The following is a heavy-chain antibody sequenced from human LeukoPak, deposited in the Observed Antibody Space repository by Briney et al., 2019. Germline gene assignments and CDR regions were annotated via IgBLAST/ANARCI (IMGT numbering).Heavy chain of an antibody. J-gene: IGHJ4*02. D-gene: IGHD3-22*01. V-gene: IGHV3-7*01. Sequence: PGGSLRLSCSASGITFSSYWMSWVRQAPGKGLEWVANIKPDGTEQFYVDSLRGRFIISRDNARNSLYLQMNSLRVEDTALYYCARDSNSGYPPNWGQGTLVTVSS. CDR2: IKPDGTEQ. CDR3: ARDSNSGYPPN. CDR1: GITFSSYW.